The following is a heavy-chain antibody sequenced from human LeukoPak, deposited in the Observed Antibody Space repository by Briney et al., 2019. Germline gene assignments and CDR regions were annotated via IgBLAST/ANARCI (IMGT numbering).Heavy chain of an antibody. CDR1: GGSISSSSYY. D-gene: IGHD1-1*01. CDR2: IYYSGST. CDR3: AREGSGPNAGGFDY. V-gene: IGHV4-39*07. J-gene: IGHJ4*02. Sequence: PSETLSLTCTVSGGSISSSSYYWGWIRQPPGKGLEWIGSIYYSGSTYYNPSLKSRVTISVDTSKNQFSLKLSSVTAADTAVYYCAREGSGPNAGGFDYWGQGTLVTVSS.